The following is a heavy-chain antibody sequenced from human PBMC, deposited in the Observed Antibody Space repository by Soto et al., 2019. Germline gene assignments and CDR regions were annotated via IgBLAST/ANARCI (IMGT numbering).Heavy chain of an antibody. V-gene: IGHV4-61*01. CDR3: ARGTDYYDSSGYLW. CDR2: IYYSGST. D-gene: IGHD3-22*01. CDR1: GGSVSSGSYY. Sequence: QVQLQESGPGLVKPSETLSLTCTVSGGSVSSGSYYWSWIRQPPGKGLEWIGYIYYSGSTNYHPSLKSRVTISVDTSKNHFSLKLSSVTAADTAVYYCARGTDYYDSSGYLWWGQGTLVTVSS. J-gene: IGHJ4*02.